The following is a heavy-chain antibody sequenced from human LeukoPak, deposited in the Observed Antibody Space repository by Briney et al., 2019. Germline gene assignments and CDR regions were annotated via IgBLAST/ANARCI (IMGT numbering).Heavy chain of an antibody. CDR2: INISGGAT. Sequence: GGSLRLSCVASGFPFSSHAMCWVRQAPGKGLEWVPSINISGGATWYADSVRGRFTISRDNSKNPLYLQMTSLRVEDTALYYCANEIRPNDYWGQGTLVSVSS. CDR1: GFPFSSHA. CDR3: ANEIRPNDY. V-gene: IGHV3-23*01. J-gene: IGHJ4*02. D-gene: IGHD3-16*01.